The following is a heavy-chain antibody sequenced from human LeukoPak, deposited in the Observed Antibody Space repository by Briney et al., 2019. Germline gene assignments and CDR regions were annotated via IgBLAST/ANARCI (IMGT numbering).Heavy chain of an antibody. CDR3: ARGYEWWELLNQPPDAFDI. CDR1: GYSFTGYY. Sequence: ASVKVSCKASGYSFTGYYMNWVRQAPGQGLEWMGWINSNSGGTNYAQKFQGRVTMTRDTSISTAYMELSGLISDDTAVYYCARGYEWWELLNQPPDAFDIWGQGTMVTVSS. V-gene: IGHV1-2*02. CDR2: INSNSGGT. J-gene: IGHJ3*02. D-gene: IGHD2-15*01.